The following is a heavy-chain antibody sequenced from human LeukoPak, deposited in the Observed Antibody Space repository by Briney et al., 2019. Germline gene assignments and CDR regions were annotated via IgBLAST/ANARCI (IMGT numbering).Heavy chain of an antibody. D-gene: IGHD1-26*01. J-gene: IGHJ4*02. V-gene: IGHV4-39*01. Sequence: SETLSLTCTVSGGSVSSSFYYWGWIRQPPGKGQEWIGSIYFSGSTHYNPSLKSRVTISVDTSKNQFSLKLTSVTAADTAVYYCANAASYSVDYWGQGTLVTVSS. CDR2: IYFSGST. CDR1: GGSVSSSFYY. CDR3: ANAASYSVDY.